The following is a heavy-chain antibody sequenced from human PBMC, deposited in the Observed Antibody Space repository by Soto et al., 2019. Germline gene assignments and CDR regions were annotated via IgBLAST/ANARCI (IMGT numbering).Heavy chain of an antibody. J-gene: IGHJ4*02. CDR1: GGTFSSYA. V-gene: IGHV1-69*13. CDR2: IIPIFGTA. D-gene: IGHD3-22*01. Sequence: GASVKVSCKASGGTFSSYAISWVRQAPGQGLEWMGGIIPIFGTANYAQKFQGRVTITADESTSTAYMELSSVTAADTAVYYCARGGNYDSSPNLNTRFDYWGQGTLVTAPQ. CDR3: ARGGNYDSSPNLNTRFDY.